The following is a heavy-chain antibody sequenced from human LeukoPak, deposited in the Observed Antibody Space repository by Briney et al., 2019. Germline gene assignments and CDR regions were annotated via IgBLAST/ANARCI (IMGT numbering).Heavy chain of an antibody. CDR2: IYPSDSDT. Sequence: GESLKISCKGSGFSFTTYWIGWVRQMPGKGLEWWGIIYPSDSDTTYSPSFQGQVTISADKSISTAYLQWSSLKASDTAMYYCARRYGGGGREYFHHWGQGTLVTVSS. CDR1: GFSFTTYW. D-gene: IGHD3-16*01. J-gene: IGHJ1*01. CDR3: ARRYGGGGREYFHH. V-gene: IGHV5-51*01.